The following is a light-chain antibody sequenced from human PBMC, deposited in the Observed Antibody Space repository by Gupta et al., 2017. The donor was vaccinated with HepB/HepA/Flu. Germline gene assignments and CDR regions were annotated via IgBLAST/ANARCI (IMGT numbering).Light chain of an antibody. CDR2: DVP. Sequence: QSALAQPASASGSPGQTITISCTGSSYDVGAYNFVTWYQQHPGKAPRLIIYDVPNRPSGVSNRFSGSKSGNTASLTISGLQAEDEADYYCCSYVATNTGVFGGGTKLTV. CDR3: CSYVATNTGV. V-gene: IGLV2-14*03. CDR1: SYDVGAYNF. J-gene: IGLJ3*02.